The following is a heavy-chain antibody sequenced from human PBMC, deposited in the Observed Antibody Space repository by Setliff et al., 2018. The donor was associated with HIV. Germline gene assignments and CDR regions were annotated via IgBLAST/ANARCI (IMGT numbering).Heavy chain of an antibody. Sequence: SETLSLTCTSSGDSISGYYWSWIRQPAGKGLEWIGRMHTSGNTNYNPSLKSRVTMSVDTSKNQFSLRLSSVTAADTAVYYCAREKSGAGLLDAFDIWGQGTMVTVSS. CDR1: GDSISGYY. CDR2: MHTSGNT. CDR3: AREKSGAGLLDAFDI. D-gene: IGHD1-26*01. V-gene: IGHV4-4*07. J-gene: IGHJ3*02.